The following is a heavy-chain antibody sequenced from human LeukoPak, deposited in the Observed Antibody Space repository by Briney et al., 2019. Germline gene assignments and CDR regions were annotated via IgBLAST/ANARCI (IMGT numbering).Heavy chain of an antibody. Sequence: GASVKVSCKASGYTFTSYGISWVRRAPGQGLEWMGWISAYNGNTNYAQKLQGRVTMTTDTSTSTAYMELRSLRSDDTAVYYCARDGTWIQLWLSYYYYGMDVWSQGTTVTVSS. CDR1: GYTFTSYG. D-gene: IGHD5-18*01. V-gene: IGHV1-18*01. CDR2: ISAYNGNT. CDR3: ARDGTWIQLWLSYYYYGMDV. J-gene: IGHJ6*02.